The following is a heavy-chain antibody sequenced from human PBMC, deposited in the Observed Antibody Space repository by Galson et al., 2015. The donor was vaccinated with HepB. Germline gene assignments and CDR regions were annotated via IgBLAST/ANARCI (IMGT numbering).Heavy chain of an antibody. V-gene: IGHV4-34*01. CDR2: INHSGST. Sequence: TLSLTCAVYGGSFSGYYWSWIRQPPGKGLEWIGEINHSGSTNYNPSLKSRVTISVDTSKNQFSLKLSSVTAADTAVYYCARESGCSSTSCHSRSHYYYYYMDVWGKGTTVTVSS. D-gene: IGHD2-2*01. CDR3: ARESGCSSTSCHSRSHYYYYYMDV. CDR1: GGSFSGYY. J-gene: IGHJ6*03.